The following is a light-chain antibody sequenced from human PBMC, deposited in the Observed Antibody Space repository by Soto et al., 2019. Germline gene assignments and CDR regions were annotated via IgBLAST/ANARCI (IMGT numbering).Light chain of an antibody. J-gene: IGKJ4*01. CDR1: QSVSSN. V-gene: IGKV3-15*01. Sequence: EILMTQSPATLSVSPGERATLSCRASQSVSSNLAWYRQKPGQAPRLLIYGTSTRATGIPARFSGSGSGTEFTLTISSLQSEDFAVYYCQQYNNWPLTFGGGTKVDIK. CDR2: GTS. CDR3: QQYNNWPLT.